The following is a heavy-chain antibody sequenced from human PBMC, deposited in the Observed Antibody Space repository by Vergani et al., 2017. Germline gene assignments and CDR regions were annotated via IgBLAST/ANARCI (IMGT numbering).Heavy chain of an antibody. CDR2: IYYSGST. CDR1: GASLRSSHYY. D-gene: IGHD6-19*01. CDR3: ARHSTVEWMVKLGWIDP. V-gene: IGHV4-39*01. J-gene: IGHJ5*02. Sequence: QLQLQESGPGLVKPSAILSLIFRVFGASLRSSHYYLGWLRQPPGKGLEWIASIYYSGSTYYNPSLKSRVTISVDTSKNQFSLNLSSVTAADTAVYFCARHSTVEWMVKLGWIDPWGQGILVTVSS.